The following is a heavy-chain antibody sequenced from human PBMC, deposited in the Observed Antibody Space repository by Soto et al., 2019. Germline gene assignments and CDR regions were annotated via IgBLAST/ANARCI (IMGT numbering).Heavy chain of an antibody. CDR3: ARDDVLCDGGRCYGMPLDV. V-gene: IGHV3-23*01. Sequence: PCCSLRICCAASGFSFRSSVVTGARQTQRKGLEWVSCISGSGFSKYYADSVKGRFTISRDNSENTLYLQMDSLRVEDTAVYYCARDDVLCDGGRCYGMPLDVWGKGTTVTVSS. CDR1: GFSFRSSV. D-gene: IGHD2-15*01. CDR2: ISGSGFSK. J-gene: IGHJ6*04.